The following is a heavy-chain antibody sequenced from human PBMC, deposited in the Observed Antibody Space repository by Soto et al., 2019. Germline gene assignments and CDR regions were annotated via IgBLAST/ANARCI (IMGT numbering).Heavy chain of an antibody. CDR2: ISGSGGST. CDR1: GFTFSSYA. D-gene: IGHD6-13*01. J-gene: IGHJ4*02. CDR3: AKDPGGSAAGTRYYFDY. V-gene: IGHV3-23*01. Sequence: GGSLRLSCAASGFTFSSYAMSWVRQAPGKGLEWVSAISGSGGSTYYADSVKGRFTISRDNSKNTLYLQMNSLRAEDTAVYYCAKDPGGSAAGTRYYFDYWGQGTLVTVSS.